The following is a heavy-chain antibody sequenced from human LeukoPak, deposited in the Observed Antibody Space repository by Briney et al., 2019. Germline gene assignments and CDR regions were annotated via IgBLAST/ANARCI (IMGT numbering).Heavy chain of an antibody. Sequence: PGGSLRLSCAASGFIFSSYPMSWVRQAPGKGLEWVSSITNTGVGTYYADSVKGRFTVSRDNSKNTLLLQLNSLRAEDTAVYYCAKPSPYCRTTSCSATDFYSMDVWGQGTTVIVSS. D-gene: IGHD2-2*01. J-gene: IGHJ6*02. V-gene: IGHV3-23*01. CDR3: AKPSPYCRTTSCSATDFYSMDV. CDR1: GFIFSSYP. CDR2: ITNTGVGT.